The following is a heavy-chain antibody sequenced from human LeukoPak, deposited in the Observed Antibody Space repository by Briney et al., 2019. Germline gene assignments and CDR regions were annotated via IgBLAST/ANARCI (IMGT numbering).Heavy chain of an antibody. CDR2: IYYSGST. Sequence: SETLSLNCTVSGGSISSSSYYWGWIRQPPGKGLEWIGSIYYSGSTYYNPSLKSRVTISVDTSKNQFSLKLSSVTAADTAVYYCARLFTQSGSDYHDYWGQGTLVTVSS. V-gene: IGHV4-39*01. CDR3: ARLFTQSGSDYHDY. D-gene: IGHD1-26*01. CDR1: GGSISSSSYY. J-gene: IGHJ4*02.